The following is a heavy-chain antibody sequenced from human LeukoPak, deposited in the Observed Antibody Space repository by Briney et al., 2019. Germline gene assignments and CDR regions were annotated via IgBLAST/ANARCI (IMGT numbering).Heavy chain of an antibody. CDR1: GGSISSGDYY. J-gene: IGHJ4*02. D-gene: IGHD5-18*01. Sequence: SETLSLTGTGSGGSISSGDYYWSWIRQPPGKGLEWIGYIYYSGSTYYNPSLKSRVTISVNTSKSQFSLKLSSVTAADTAVYYCARITAHYFDYWGQGTLVTVSS. CDR3: ARITAHYFDY. V-gene: IGHV4-30-4*08. CDR2: IYYSGST.